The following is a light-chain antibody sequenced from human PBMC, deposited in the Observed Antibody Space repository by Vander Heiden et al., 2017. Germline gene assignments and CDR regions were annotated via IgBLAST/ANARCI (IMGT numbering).Light chain of an antibody. Sequence: QSVLTQPPSASGTPGQRVTISCSGSSSNIGSNTVNWYQQLPGTAPKLLIYSNNRRPSGVPDRFSGSKSGTSASLAISGLQSEDEADYYCAAWDDSLNEVVFGGGTKLTVL. CDR1: SSNIGSNT. J-gene: IGLJ2*01. V-gene: IGLV1-44*01. CDR2: SNN. CDR3: AAWDDSLNEVV.